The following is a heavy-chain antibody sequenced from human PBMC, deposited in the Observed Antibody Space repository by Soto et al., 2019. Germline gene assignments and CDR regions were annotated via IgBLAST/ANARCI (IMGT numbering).Heavy chain of an antibody. D-gene: IGHD6-13*01. Sequence: GGSLRLSCAASGFTFDDYAMHWVRQAPGKGLEWVSGISWNSGSIGYADSVKGRFTISRDNAKNSLYLQMNSLRAEDTALYYCAKSSARGQQLSPRPLNDAFDIWGQGTMVTVSS. V-gene: IGHV3-9*01. CDR1: GFTFDDYA. J-gene: IGHJ3*02. CDR3: AKSSARGQQLSPRPLNDAFDI. CDR2: ISWNSGSI.